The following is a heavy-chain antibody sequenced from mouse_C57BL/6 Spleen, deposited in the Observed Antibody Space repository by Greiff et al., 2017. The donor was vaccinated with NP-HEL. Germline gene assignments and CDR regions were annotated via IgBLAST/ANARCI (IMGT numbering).Heavy chain of an antibody. D-gene: IGHD1-1*01. J-gene: IGHJ4*01. CDR1: GYTFTSYG. CDR2: IYIGNGYT. Sequence: VQLKESGAELVRPGSSVKMSCKTSGYTFTSYGINWVKQRPGQGLEWIGYIYIGNGYTEYNEKFKGKATLTSDTSSSTAYMQLSSLTSEDSAIYFCARLTVVATDYAMDYWGQGTSVTVSS. CDR3: ARLTVVATDYAMDY. V-gene: IGHV1-58*01.